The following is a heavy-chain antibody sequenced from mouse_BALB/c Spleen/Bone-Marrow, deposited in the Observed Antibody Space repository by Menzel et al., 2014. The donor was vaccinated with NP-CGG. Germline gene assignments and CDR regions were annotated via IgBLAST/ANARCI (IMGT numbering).Heavy chain of an antibody. CDR3: VRGNYGNYVDYFDF. J-gene: IGHJ2*01. D-gene: IGHD2-1*01. Sequence: EVKLVESGGGLVQPGGSLKLSCAASGFTFSSYGMSWVRQTPDKRLELVATINSNGGSTYYPDSVKGRFTISKDTAKNTLYLQMSSLKSEETAVYYCVRGNYGNYVDYFDFWGQGTTLTVSS. CDR1: GFTFSSYG. CDR2: INSNGGST. V-gene: IGHV5-6-3*01.